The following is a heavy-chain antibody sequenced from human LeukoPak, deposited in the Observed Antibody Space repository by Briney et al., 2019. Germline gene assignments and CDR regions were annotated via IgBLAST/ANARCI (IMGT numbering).Heavy chain of an antibody. Sequence: PSETLSLTCAVYGGCFSGYYWSWLRPPPGKGLEWIGEINHSGSPNYNPSLKSRVTISVDTSKNQFSLKVSSVTAADTAVYYCARRDDYSSYCDYYWSQGILVTVPS. CDR2: INHSGSP. V-gene: IGHV4-34*01. J-gene: IGHJ4*02. CDR3: ARRDDYSSYCDYY. D-gene: IGHD4-11*01. CDR1: GGCFSGYY.